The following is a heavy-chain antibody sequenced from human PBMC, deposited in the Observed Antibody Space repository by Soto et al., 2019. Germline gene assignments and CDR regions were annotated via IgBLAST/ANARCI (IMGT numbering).Heavy chain of an antibody. CDR3: ARPRFEWFDP. CDR2: INHSGST. J-gene: IGHJ5*02. CDR1: GGSFSGSY. Sequence: SDTLSLTCAVYGGSFSGSYWRWIGQPPGKGLVLIGEINHSGSTNYNPSQKSRDTIPVDKSKNQFSLKLSSVTAADTAVYYCARPRFEWFDPWGEGTLVTV. V-gene: IGHV4-34*01.